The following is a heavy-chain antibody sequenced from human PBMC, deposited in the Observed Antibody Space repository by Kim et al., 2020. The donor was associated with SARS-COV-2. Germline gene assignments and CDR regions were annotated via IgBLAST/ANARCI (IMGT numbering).Heavy chain of an antibody. CDR3: ARDGVAPGFYFDY. CDR2: INQDGSEK. J-gene: IGHJ4*02. V-gene: IGHV3-7*01. Sequence: GGSLRLSCAASGFTFSNHWMSWVRQAPGKGLEWVANINQDGSEKYYVDSVKGPFTISRDNAKNSLYLQMNSLRAEDMAVNFCARDGVAPGFYFDYWGQGT. CDR1: GFTFSNHW. D-gene: IGHD2-2*01.